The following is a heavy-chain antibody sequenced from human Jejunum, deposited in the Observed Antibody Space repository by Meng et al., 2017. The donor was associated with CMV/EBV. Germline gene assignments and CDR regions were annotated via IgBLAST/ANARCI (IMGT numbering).Heavy chain of an antibody. CDR3: ARALWDY. CDR2: VYKEGGT. V-gene: IGHV3-66*02. Sequence: SLGCSCSASGFSVSTVYMSWVGQAPGMGWESDTVVYKEGGTMSADTVKGRFTISRDNSKNAVYLQMNTLMAEDTAVYYCARALWDYWGQGTLVTVSS. J-gene: IGHJ4*02. D-gene: IGHD2-21*01. CDR1: GFSVSTVY.